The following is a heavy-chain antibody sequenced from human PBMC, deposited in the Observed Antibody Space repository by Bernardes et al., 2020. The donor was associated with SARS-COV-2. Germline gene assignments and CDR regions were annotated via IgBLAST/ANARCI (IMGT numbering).Heavy chain of an antibody. CDR3: ASVMATWERGLFSNTYYFYGMGV. Sequence: GGSLRLSCSASGLSVSYNYMTWVRQAPGNGLEWVALMYSGVSTYSPESVKGRSPVSRDNSKNTPYLQMARLRREDTAFYYCASVMATWERGLFSNTYYFYGMGVWGQGSAVTVSS. J-gene: IGHJ6*02. CDR2: MYSGVST. V-gene: IGHV3-66*01. CDR1: GLSVSYNY. D-gene: IGHD1-1*01.